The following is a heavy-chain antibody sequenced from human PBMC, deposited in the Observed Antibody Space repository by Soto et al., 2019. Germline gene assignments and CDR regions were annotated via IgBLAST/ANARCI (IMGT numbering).Heavy chain of an antibody. J-gene: IGHJ4*02. CDR3: ARAPTTNWNYGFLGD. D-gene: IGHD1-7*01. CDR1: GYTFTSYY. V-gene: IGHV1-46*01. Sequence: GASVKVSCKASGYTFTSYYMHWVRQAPGQGLEWMGTINPSGGSTSYAQKFQGRVTMTRDTSTSTVYMELSSLRSEDTAVYYCARAPTTNWNYGFLGDWGQGTLVTVSS. CDR2: INPSGGST.